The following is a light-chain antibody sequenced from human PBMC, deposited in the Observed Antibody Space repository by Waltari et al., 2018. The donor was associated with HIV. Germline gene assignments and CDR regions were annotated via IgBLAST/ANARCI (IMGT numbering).Light chain of an antibody. CDR1: SSDVGGYNY. CDR3: CSYAGSYPVV. J-gene: IGLJ2*01. CDR2: DVS. V-gene: IGLV2-11*01. Sequence: QSALTQPRSVSGSPGQSVTTSCTGTSSDVGGYNYVSWYQQHPGKAPKLMIYDVSKRPSGVPDLFSGSKSGNTASLTISGLQAEDEADYYCCSYAGSYPVVFGGGTKLTVL.